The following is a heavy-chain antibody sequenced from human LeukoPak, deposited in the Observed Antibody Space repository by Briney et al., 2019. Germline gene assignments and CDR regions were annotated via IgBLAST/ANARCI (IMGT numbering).Heavy chain of an antibody. D-gene: IGHD2-15*01. CDR2: IYHSGST. V-gene: IGHV4-38-2*01. CDR1: GYSISSGYY. CDR3: ARATSPRDIVVVVAARTRYFDL. J-gene: IGHJ2*01. Sequence: SETLSLTCVVSGYSISSGYYWGWIRQPPGKGLEWIGSIYHSGSTYYNPSLKSRVTISVDTSKNQFSLKLSSVTAADTAVYYCARATSPRDIVVVVAARTRYFDLWGRGTLVTVSS.